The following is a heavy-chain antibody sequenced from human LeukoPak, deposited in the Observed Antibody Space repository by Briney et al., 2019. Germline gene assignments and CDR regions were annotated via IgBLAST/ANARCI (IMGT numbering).Heavy chain of an antibody. Sequence: GGSLRLSCAASGFTFSSYGMHWVRQAPGKGLEWVAFIRYDGSNKYYADSVKGRFTISRDNAKNSLYLQMNSLRAEDTAVYYCARGPGSSGYGDYWGQGTLVTVSS. J-gene: IGHJ4*02. V-gene: IGHV3-30*02. CDR3: ARGPGSSGYGDY. CDR1: GFTFSSYG. CDR2: IRYDGSNK. D-gene: IGHD3-22*01.